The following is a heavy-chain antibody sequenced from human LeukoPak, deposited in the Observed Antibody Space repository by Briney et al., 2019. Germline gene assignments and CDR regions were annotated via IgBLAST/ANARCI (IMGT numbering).Heavy chain of an antibody. J-gene: IGHJ1*01. D-gene: IGHD6-13*01. Sequence: ASVKVSCKASGYTFTSYDINWVRQATGQGLEWMGWMNPTSGNTGYAQKFQGRVTMTRNTSISTAYMELSSLRSEDTAVYYCARVRSSSWPEYFQHWGQGTLVTVSS. CDR1: GYTFTSYD. CDR2: MNPTSGNT. V-gene: IGHV1-8*01. CDR3: ARVRSSSWPEYFQH.